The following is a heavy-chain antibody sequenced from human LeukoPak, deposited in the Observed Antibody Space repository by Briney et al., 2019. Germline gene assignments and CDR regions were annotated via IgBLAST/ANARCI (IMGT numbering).Heavy chain of an antibody. Sequence: GGSLRLSCAASGFTVSNNYMSWVRQAPGKGLEWVSVIYSGGTTLYADSVKGRFTISRDNSKNTLYLNSLRAEDTAVYYCARDRHQGAFDMWGQGTMVIVSS. CDR2: IYSGGTT. CDR3: ARDRHQGAFDM. CDR1: GFTVSNNY. V-gene: IGHV3-53*01. J-gene: IGHJ3*02. D-gene: IGHD2-2*01.